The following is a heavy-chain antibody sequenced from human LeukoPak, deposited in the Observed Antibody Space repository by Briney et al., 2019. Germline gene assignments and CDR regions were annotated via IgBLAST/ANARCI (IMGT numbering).Heavy chain of an antibody. D-gene: IGHD2-15*01. Sequence: GGSLRLSCAASGFTFSSYAMSWVRQVPGMGLEWVSVISGGGGTTFYADSVKGRFTISRDNSKNTVYLQMNSLRAEDTAVYYCAKRDCSGGSCYSPLDYWGQGTLVTVSS. V-gene: IGHV3-23*01. J-gene: IGHJ4*02. CDR3: AKRDCSGGSCYSPLDY. CDR1: GFTFSSYA. CDR2: ISGGGGTT.